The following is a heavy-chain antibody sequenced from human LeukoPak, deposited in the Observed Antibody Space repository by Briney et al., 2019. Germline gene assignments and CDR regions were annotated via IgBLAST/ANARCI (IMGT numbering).Heavy chain of an antibody. J-gene: IGHJ1*01. V-gene: IGHV4-34*01. CDR3: ARHRYFQH. CDR1: GGSFSGYY. CDR2: INHSGST. Sequence: SETPSLTCAVYGGSFSGYYWSWIRQPPGKGLEWIGGINHSGSTNYNPSLKSRGTISVDTSKNQFSLKLSSVTAADTAVYYCARHRYFQHWGQGTLVTVSS.